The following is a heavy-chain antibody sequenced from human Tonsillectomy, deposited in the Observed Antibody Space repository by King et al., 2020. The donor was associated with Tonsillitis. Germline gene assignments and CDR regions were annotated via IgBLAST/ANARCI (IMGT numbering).Heavy chain of an antibody. Sequence: QLVQSGGGVVQTGGSLRLSCAASGFTFTSYGMQWVRQAPGKGLEWVALIPYEGNKKYYADSVKGRFTISRDNSKNTLYLQMNSLRTEDTAVYYCETTGWIDVLSDFWGQGTLVTVSS. J-gene: IGHJ4*02. CDR1: GFTFTSYG. CDR3: ETTGWIDVLSDF. V-gene: IGHV3-30*03. D-gene: IGHD1-14*01. CDR2: IPYEGNKK.